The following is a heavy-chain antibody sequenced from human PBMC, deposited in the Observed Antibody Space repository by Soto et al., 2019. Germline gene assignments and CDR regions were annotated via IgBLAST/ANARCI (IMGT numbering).Heavy chain of an antibody. CDR3: ARAFLSFGVIIPYFDY. CDR1: GFTSSSYA. D-gene: IGHD3-3*01. J-gene: IGHJ4*02. V-gene: IGHV3-48*01. CDR2: ISRSSGTI. Sequence: GGSLRLSCAASGFTSSSYAMNWVRQAPGKGLEWASYISRSSGTIYYADSVKGRFTISRDNAINSLYLQMNSLSAEDTAVYYCARAFLSFGVIIPYFDYWGQGTLVTVSS.